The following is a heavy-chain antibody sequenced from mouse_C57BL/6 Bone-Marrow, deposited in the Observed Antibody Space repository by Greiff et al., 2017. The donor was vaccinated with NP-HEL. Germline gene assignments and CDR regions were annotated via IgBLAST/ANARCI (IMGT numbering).Heavy chain of an antibody. CDR2: IDPSDRYT. CDR1: GYTFTSYW. V-gene: IGHV1-59*01. CDR3: ARKGWFAY. Sequence: QVQLQQPGAELVRPGTSVKLSCKASGYTFTSYWMHWVKQRPGQGLEWIGVIDPSDRYTNSNQKFKGKATLTVDTSSSTAYMQLSSLTSEDSAVYYCARKGWFAYWGQGTLVTVSA. J-gene: IGHJ3*01.